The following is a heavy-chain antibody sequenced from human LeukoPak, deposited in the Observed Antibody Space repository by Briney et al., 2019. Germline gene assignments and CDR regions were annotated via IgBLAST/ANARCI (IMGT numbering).Heavy chain of an antibody. CDR1: GFTFSSYA. D-gene: IGHD5-18*01. CDR3: ARDLGYSYGYLDY. CDR2: ISYDGSNK. V-gene: IGHV3-30*04. Sequence: PGGSLRLSCAAPGFTFSSYAMHWVRQAPGKGLEWVAVISYDGSNKYYADSVKGRFTISRDNSKNTLYLQMNSLRAEDTAVYYCARDLGYSYGYLDYWGQGTLVTVSS. J-gene: IGHJ4*02.